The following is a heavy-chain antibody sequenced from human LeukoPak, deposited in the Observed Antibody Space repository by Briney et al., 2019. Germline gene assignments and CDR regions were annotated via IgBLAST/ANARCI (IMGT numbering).Heavy chain of an antibody. D-gene: IGHD5-24*01. Sequence: GGSLRLSCAASGFTFTGSAMQWVRQASGKGLEWVGLIRSKANSYATAYAASVKGRFTISRDDSKNTLYLQMNSLRGEHTAVYYCARGIQGMAPYYFDYWGQGTLVTVSS. CDR2: IRSKANSYAT. J-gene: IGHJ4*02. CDR1: GFTFTGSA. CDR3: ARGIQGMAPYYFDY. V-gene: IGHV3-73*01.